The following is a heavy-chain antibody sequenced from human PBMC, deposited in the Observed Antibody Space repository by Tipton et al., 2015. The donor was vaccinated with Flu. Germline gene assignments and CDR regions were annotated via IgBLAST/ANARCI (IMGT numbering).Heavy chain of an antibody. J-gene: IGHJ6*02. CDR1: GDSISSYNW. Sequence: SLRLSCAVSGDSISSYNWWSWVRQPPGKGLEWIGNIYHSGSTNYNPSLKGRATISVDKSKNQFSLRLSSVTAADTAVYYCAREVYYDLPLGVAYSYYGLNVWGQGATVTVSS. V-gene: IGHV4-4*02. CDR3: AREVYYDLPLGVAYSYYGLNV. CDR2: IYHSGST. D-gene: IGHD3-3*01.